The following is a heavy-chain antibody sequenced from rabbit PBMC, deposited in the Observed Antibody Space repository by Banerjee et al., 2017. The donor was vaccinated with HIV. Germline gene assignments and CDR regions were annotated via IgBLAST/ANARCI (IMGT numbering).Heavy chain of an antibody. J-gene: IGHJ3*01. CDR3: ARVTGYGSTSGHPTRLDL. V-gene: IGHV1S40*01. D-gene: IGHD1-1*01. Sequence: QSLEGSGGDLVKPGASLTLTCTASGFSFSGSFYMCWVRQAPGKGLEWIACIYAGSSGNTYYASWAKGRFTISKTSSTTVTLQMTSLTAADTATYFCARVTGYGSTSGHPTRLDLRGPGTLVTVS. CDR1: GFSFSGSFY. CDR2: IYAGSSGNT.